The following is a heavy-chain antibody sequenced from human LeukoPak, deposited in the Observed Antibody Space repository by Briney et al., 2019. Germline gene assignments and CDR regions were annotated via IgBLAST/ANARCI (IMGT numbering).Heavy chain of an antibody. CDR2: ISSSSSYI. CDR3: ARDMGSSWYPFDY. J-gene: IGHJ4*02. D-gene: IGHD6-13*01. Sequence: GGSLRLSCAASGFTSSSYSMNWVRQAPGKGLEWVSSISSSSSYIYYADSVKGRFTISRDNAKNSLYLQMNSLRAEDTAVYYCARDMGSSWYPFDYWGQGTLVTVSS. V-gene: IGHV3-21*01. CDR1: GFTSSSYS.